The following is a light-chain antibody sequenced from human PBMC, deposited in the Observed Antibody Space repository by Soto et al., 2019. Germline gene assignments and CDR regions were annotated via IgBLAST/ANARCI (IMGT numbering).Light chain of an antibody. CDR3: QQVNVYPST. Sequence: DIQMTQSPSTLSTSVGDRVTITCLASQGISSYLGWYQQKPGKAPNLLIYDASTLHSGVPSRFSGGGSGTDFTLTISSLQPEDFATYYCQQVNVYPSTFGGGTKVDIK. CDR1: QGISSY. J-gene: IGKJ4*01. CDR2: DAS. V-gene: IGKV1-9*01.